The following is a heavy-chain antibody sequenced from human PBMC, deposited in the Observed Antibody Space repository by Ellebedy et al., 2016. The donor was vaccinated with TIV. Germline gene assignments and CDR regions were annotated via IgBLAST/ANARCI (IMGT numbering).Heavy chain of an antibody. CDR1: GFTFSSYW. CDR2: IKQDGSEK. J-gene: IGHJ2*01. Sequence: GESLKISCAASGFTFSSYWMSWVRQAPGKGLEWVANIKQDGSEKYYVDSVKGRFTISRDNAKNTLYLQMNSLRVDDTAVYYCVREKMGQFNWYFDLWGRGTLVTVSS. CDR3: VREKMGQFNWYFDL. V-gene: IGHV3-7*01. D-gene: IGHD5-24*01.